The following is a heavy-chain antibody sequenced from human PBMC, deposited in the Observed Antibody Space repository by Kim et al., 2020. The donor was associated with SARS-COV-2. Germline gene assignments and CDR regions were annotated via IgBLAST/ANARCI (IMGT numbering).Heavy chain of an antibody. Sequence: KFQGRVTITRDTSASTAYMELSSLRSEDTAVYYCARDSHEYYYGSGSYRDWGQGTLVTVSS. CDR3: ARDSHEYYYGSGSYRD. V-gene: IGHV1-3*01. J-gene: IGHJ4*02. D-gene: IGHD3-10*01.